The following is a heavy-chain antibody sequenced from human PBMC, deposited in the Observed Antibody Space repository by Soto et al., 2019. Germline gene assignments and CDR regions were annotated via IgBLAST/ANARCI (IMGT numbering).Heavy chain of an antibody. Sequence: QVQLVESGGGVVQPGRSLRLSCAASGFTFSSYGMHWVRQAPGKGLEWVAVIWDDGSNKYYADSVKGRFTISRENSKNTQYLQMNSLRAEDTAVYYCARDYDSSGYPRYYFDYWGQGTLVTVSS. CDR1: GFTFSSYG. CDR2: IWDDGSNK. V-gene: IGHV3-33*01. J-gene: IGHJ4*02. D-gene: IGHD3-22*01. CDR3: ARDYDSSGYPRYYFDY.